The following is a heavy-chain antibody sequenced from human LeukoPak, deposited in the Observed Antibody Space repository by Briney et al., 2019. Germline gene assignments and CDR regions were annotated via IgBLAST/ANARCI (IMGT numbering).Heavy chain of an antibody. D-gene: IGHD4-17*01. J-gene: IGHJ3*02. CDR3: ARQALPTASSHDYGVYVADAFDI. V-gene: IGHV5-51*01. Sequence: GESLKISCKGSGYSFTSYWIGWVRQMPGKGLEWMGIIYPGDSDTRYSPSFQGQVTISADKSISTAYLQWSSLKASDTAMYYCARQALPTASSHDYGVYVADAFDIWGQGTMVTVSS. CDR2: IYPGDSDT. CDR1: GYSFTSYW.